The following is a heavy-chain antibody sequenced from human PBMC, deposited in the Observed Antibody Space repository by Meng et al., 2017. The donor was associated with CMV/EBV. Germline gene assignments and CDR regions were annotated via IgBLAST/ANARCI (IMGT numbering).Heavy chain of an antibody. D-gene: IGHD6-13*01. Sequence: QVQLKRWGAGLLKPSETLSLTWAFYGGSFSGYCGGGSRQPPGKGLEWIGEINHSGSTNYNPSLKSRVTISVDTSKNQFSLKLSSVTAADTAVYYCARGRGSWYFVDYWGQGTLVTVSS. CDR2: INHSGST. J-gene: IGHJ4*02. CDR3: ARGRGSWYFVDY. V-gene: IGHV4-34*01. CDR1: GGSFSGYC.